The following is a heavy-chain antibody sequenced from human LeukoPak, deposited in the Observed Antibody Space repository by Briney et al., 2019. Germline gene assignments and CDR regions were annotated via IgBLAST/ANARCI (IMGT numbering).Heavy chain of an antibody. CDR3: ASGRQWPPNDY. D-gene: IGHD6-19*01. Sequence: LRLSCAASGFTFSDYYMSWIRQPPGKGLEWIGEIYHRGSTNYNPSLKSRVTISVDKSKNQFSLKLSSVTAADTAVYYCASGRQWPPNDYWGQGTLVTVSS. CDR1: GFTFSDYY. V-gene: IGHV4-34*01. CDR2: IYHRGST. J-gene: IGHJ4*02.